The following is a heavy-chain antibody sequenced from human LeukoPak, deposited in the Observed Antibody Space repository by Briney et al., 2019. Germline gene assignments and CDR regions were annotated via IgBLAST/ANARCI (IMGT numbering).Heavy chain of an antibody. V-gene: IGHV1-8*03. CDR2: MNPNNGKT. CDR1: GYIFTSLD. CDR3: ARGHVSGGGLYYFNS. D-gene: IGHD2-8*02. Sequence: ASVKVSCKASGYIFTSLDSNWVRQAPGQGLEWMGWMNPNNGKTAYAQKFQGRVTITRNTAITTAYMELSSLRSDDTAVYYCARGHVSGGGLYYFNSWGQGTLVTVSS. J-gene: IGHJ4*02.